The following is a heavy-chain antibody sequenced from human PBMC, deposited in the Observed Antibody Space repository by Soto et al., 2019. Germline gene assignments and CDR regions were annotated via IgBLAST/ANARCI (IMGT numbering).Heavy chain of an antibody. Sequence: SETLSLTCAVYGGSFSGYYLSWIRQPPGKGLEWIGEINHSGSTNYNPSLKSRVTISVDTSKNQFSLKLSSVTAADTAVYYCARSGYYYYYMDVWGKGTTVTVSS. J-gene: IGHJ6*03. V-gene: IGHV4-34*01. CDR3: ARSGYYYYYMDV. CDR1: GGSFSGYY. CDR2: INHSGST. D-gene: IGHD2-15*01.